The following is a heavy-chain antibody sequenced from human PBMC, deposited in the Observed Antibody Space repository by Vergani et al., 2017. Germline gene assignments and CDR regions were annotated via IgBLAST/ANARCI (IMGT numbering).Heavy chain of an antibody. CDR2: ISYDGSNK. CDR3: ARDQFKVTTFYFQH. D-gene: IGHD4-17*01. J-gene: IGHJ1*01. Sequence: QVQLVESGGGVVQPGMSLRLSCAASGFTFSSYAMHWVRQAPGKGLEWVAVISYDGSNKYYADSVKGRFTISRDNSKNTLYLQMNSLRAEDTAVYYGARDQFKVTTFYFQHWGQGTLVTVSS. V-gene: IGHV3-30-3*01. CDR1: GFTFSSYA.